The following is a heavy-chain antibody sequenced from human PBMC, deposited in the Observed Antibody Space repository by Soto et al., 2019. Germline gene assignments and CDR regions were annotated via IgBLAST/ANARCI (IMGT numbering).Heavy chain of an antibody. CDR1: GYSFANYC. D-gene: IGHD6-19*01. CDR2: FYSGDSDT. J-gene: IGHJ4*02. Sequence: GESLKISCKGSGYSFANYCIAWVRQMPGKGLEWMGIFYSGDSDTRYSPSFQGQVVISGDKSINTAYLQWTSLKASDTAMYYCARGSSGFYDYWGQGTLVTVS. V-gene: IGHV5-51*01. CDR3: ARGSSGFYDY.